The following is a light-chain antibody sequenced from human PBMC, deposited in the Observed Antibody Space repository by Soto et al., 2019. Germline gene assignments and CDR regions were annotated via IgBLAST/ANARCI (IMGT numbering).Light chain of an antibody. CDR1: QNIDTA. CDR3: QHFNSYPVA. J-gene: IGKJ4*01. CDR2: HAS. V-gene: IGKV1-13*02. Sequence: AIQLTQSPSSLSASVGDTVTITCRASQNIDTALAWYQQKPGKSPNLLIFHASRLEAGVPGRFSGSGSGTEFTLTISCVQPEDFAVYFGQHFNSYPVAVGRGTRVEIK.